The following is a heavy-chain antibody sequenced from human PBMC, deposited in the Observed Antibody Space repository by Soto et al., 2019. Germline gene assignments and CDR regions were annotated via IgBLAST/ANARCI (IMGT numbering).Heavy chain of an antibody. CDR2: INHSGST. Sequence: SETLSLTCAVYGGSFSGYYWSWIRQPPGKGLEWIGEINHSGSTNYNPSLKSRVTISVDTSKNQFSLKLSSVTAADTAVYYCAITPMTTVTRTRQTWGYWGQGTLVTVSS. V-gene: IGHV4-34*01. CDR1: GGSFSGYY. CDR3: AITPMTTVTRTRQTWGY. D-gene: IGHD4-17*01. J-gene: IGHJ4*02.